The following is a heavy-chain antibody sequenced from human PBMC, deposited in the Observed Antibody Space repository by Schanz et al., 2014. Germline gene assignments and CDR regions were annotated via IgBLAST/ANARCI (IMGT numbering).Heavy chain of an antibody. Sequence: GPGVKEPGASVKVSCEASRYTFNTYGLNWVRQAPGQGLEWMGWISAYTNNTNYAQKVQGRVTMTRDTSISTAYMELSRLKSDDTAVYYCARAFGGYDPAGALDYWGQGTLVTVSS. V-gene: IGHV1-18*01. J-gene: IGHJ4*02. CDR3: ARAFGGYDPAGALDY. CDR2: ISAYTNNT. CDR1: RYTFNTYG. D-gene: IGHD5-12*01.